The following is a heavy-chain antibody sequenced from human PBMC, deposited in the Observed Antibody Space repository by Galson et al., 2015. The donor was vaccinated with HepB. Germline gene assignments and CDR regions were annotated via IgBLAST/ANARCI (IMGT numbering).Heavy chain of an antibody. CDR1: GFTLSSYG. CDR2: ISNDGHDK. CDR3: AKATKYQVLATFYYYYGMDV. Sequence: SLRLSCAASGFTLSSYGMHWVRQAPGKGLEWVAVISNDGHDKQYADSVKGRFSISRDNSKNTLYLQMNSLRPEDTGMYYRAKATKYQVLATFYYYYGMDVWGQGTTVTVS. J-gene: IGHJ6*02. D-gene: IGHD2-2*01. V-gene: IGHV3-30*18.